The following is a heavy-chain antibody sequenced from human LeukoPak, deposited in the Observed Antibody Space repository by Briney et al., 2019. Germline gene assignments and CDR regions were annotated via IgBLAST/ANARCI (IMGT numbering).Heavy chain of an antibody. V-gene: IGHV3-15*07. CDR1: GFTFANAW. CDR2: IKSKVDGGTI. D-gene: IGHD4-23*01. J-gene: IGHJ4*02. Sequence: PGGSLRLSCAGSGFTFANAWMNWVRQPPGKGLEWVGRIKSKVDGGTIDYAAPVRGRFTISRDDSRDAVYLQMNSLKTEDTGLYYCTTGGKVMTNDYWGQGTLDTVSS. CDR3: TTGGKVMTNDY.